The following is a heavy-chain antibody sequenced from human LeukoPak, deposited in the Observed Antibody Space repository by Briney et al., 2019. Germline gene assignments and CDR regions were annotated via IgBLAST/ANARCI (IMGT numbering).Heavy chain of an antibody. J-gene: IGHJ4*02. D-gene: IGHD6-13*01. CDR2: ISGSGSTI. CDR1: GFTFSDYY. Sequence: GGSLRLSCAASGFTFSDYYMSWLRQAPGKGLEWVSYISGSGSTIYYADSVKGRFTISRDNAKNSLYLQMNSLRAEDTAVYYCASYGKQLDHWGQGTLVTVSS. V-gene: IGHV3-11*01. CDR3: ASYGKQLDH.